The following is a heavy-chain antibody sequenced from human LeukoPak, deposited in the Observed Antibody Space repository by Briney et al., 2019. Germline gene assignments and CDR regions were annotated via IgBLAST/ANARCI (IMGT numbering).Heavy chain of an antibody. CDR2: INPDSGGT. Sequence: ASVKVSCKASGYTFTGYYIHWLRQAPGQGLEWMGWINPDSGGTNYAQKFQGRVTMTRDTSISTAYMELSRLRSDDTAVYYCARDHAGWVFTNYFDYWGQGTLVTVSS. D-gene: IGHD3-22*01. J-gene: IGHJ4*02. CDR1: GYTFTGYY. V-gene: IGHV1-2*02. CDR3: ARDHAGWVFTNYFDY.